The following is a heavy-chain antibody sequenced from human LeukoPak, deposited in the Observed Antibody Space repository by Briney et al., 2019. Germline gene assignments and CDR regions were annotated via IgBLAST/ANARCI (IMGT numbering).Heavy chain of an antibody. D-gene: IGHD3-3*01. CDR1: GGTFSSYA. CDR2: IIPIFGTA. V-gene: IGHV1-69*05. Sequence: SVKVSCKASGGTFSSYAISWVRRAPGQGLEWMGGIIPIFGTANYAQKFQGRVTITTDESTSTAYMELSSLRSEDTAVYYCARDRTPSTIFGVVTNPDAFDIWGQGTMVTVSS. CDR3: ARDRTPSTIFGVVTNPDAFDI. J-gene: IGHJ3*02.